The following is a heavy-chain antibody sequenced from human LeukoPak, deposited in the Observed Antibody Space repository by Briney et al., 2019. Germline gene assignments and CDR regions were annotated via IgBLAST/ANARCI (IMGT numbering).Heavy chain of an antibody. CDR2: IYYSGST. Sequence: SETLSLTCTVSGGSIRSYYWTWIRQPPGKELEWIGYIYYSGSTNYNPSLKSRVTISVDTSKNQFSLKLNSVTAADTAVYYCARDHSSSSEDYWGQGTLVTVSS. V-gene: IGHV4-59*12. CDR1: GGSIRSYY. CDR3: ARDHSSSSEDY. D-gene: IGHD6-13*01. J-gene: IGHJ4*02.